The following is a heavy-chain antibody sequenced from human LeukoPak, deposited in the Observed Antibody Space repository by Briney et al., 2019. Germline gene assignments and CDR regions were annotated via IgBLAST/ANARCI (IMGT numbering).Heavy chain of an antibody. J-gene: IGHJ4*02. CDR2: LYSGGST. D-gene: IGHD2-2*01. Sequence: GGSLRLSCAASGITVSSNYMSWVRQAPGKGLEWVSVLYSGGSTYYADSVKGRFTISRDNAKNALYLQMNSLRAEDTAIYYCARDCGITSCSLFDHWGQGILVTVSS. V-gene: IGHV3-66*01. CDR1: GITVSSNY. CDR3: ARDCGITSCSLFDH.